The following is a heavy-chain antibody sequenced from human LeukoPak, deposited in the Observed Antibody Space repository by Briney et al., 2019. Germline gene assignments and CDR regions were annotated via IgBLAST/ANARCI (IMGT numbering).Heavy chain of an antibody. J-gene: IGHJ4*02. D-gene: IGHD6-13*01. Sequence: GGSLRLSCAASGFTFSGYAMSWVRQAPGKGLEWVSAISGSGGSTYYADSVKGRFTISRDNSKNTLYLQMNSLRAEDTAVYYCAKDGGSSWYYFDYWGQGTLVTVSS. CDR2: ISGSGGST. V-gene: IGHV3-23*01. CDR1: GFTFSGYA. CDR3: AKDGGSSWYYFDY.